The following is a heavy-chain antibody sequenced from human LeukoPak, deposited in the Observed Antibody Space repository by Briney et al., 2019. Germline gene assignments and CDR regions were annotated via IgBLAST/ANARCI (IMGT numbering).Heavy chain of an antibody. D-gene: IGHD6-19*01. Sequence: ASVKVSCKASGYTFTGHYIHWVRQAPGQGLEWMGWMNPNNGETIYAQKFQGRVTITADKSTSTAYMELSSLRSEDTAVYYCARGSGHLAYWGQGTLVTVSS. V-gene: IGHV1-2*02. CDR3: ARGSGHLAY. J-gene: IGHJ4*02. CDR1: GYTFTGHY. CDR2: MNPNNGET.